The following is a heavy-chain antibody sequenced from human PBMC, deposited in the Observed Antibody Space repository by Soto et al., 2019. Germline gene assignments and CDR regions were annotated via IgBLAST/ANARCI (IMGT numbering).Heavy chain of an antibody. CDR2: ISSSSSTI. J-gene: IGHJ1*01. Sequence: GSLRLACASCRFTFSSCSMNGVRQSPGKGLEWVSYISSSSSTIYYADSVKGRFTISRDNAKNSLYLQMNSLRDEDTAVYYCARYDYDSSGYLEYFQHWGQGTLVTVSS. D-gene: IGHD3-22*01. CDR1: RFTFSSCS. V-gene: IGHV3-48*02. CDR3: ARYDYDSSGYLEYFQH.